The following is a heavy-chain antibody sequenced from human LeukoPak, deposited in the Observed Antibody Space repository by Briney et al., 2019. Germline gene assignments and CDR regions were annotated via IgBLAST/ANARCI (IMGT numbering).Heavy chain of an antibody. Sequence: SGPTLVKPSETLSLTCTVSGGSISSYYWGWIRQPPGKGLEWIGSIYYSGSTYYNPSLKSRVTISVDTSKNQFSLKLSSVTAADTAVYYCARGRWFGESNMDVWGKGTTVTISS. J-gene: IGHJ6*03. CDR2: IYYSGST. CDR3: ARGRWFGESNMDV. D-gene: IGHD3-10*01. CDR1: GGSISSYY. V-gene: IGHV4-39*01.